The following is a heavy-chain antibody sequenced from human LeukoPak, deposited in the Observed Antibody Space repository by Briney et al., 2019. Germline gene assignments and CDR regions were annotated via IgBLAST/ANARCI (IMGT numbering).Heavy chain of an antibody. D-gene: IGHD4-17*01. Sequence: SVTLSLTCTVSGGSISSYYWSWIRQPPGKGLEWIGYIYYSGSTNYNPSLKSRVTISVDTSKNQFSLKLSSVTAADTAVYYCARVNGDYFDYWGQGTLVTVSS. CDR3: ARVNGDYFDY. CDR1: GGSISSYY. V-gene: IGHV4-59*08. J-gene: IGHJ4*02. CDR2: IYYSGST.